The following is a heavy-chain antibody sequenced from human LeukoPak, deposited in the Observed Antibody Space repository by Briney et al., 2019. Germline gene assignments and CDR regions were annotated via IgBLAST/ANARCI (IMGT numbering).Heavy chain of an antibody. CDR1: GFTFSSYG. CDR2: IWYDGSNK. J-gene: IGHJ4*02. D-gene: IGHD3-10*01. CDR3: ARDVHGSGSYIDY. Sequence: GGSLRLSCAASGFTFSSYGMHWVRQAPGKGLEWVAVIWYDGSNKYYADSVKGRFTISRDNSKNTLYLQMNSLRAEDTAMYYCARDVHGSGSYIDYWGQGTLVTVSS. V-gene: IGHV3-33*01.